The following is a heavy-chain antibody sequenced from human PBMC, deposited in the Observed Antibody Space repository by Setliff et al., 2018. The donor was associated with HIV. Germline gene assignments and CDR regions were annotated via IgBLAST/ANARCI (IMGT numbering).Heavy chain of an antibody. D-gene: IGHD3-16*02. CDR2: IYYSGST. CDR3: ARGYPVSYYYYMDV. CDR1: GGSISSHY. V-gene: IGHV4-59*06. Sequence: SETLSLTCTVSGGSISSHYWSWIRQPPGKGLEWIGYIYYSGSTYYNPSLKSRVTISVDTSKNQFSLKLSSVTAADTAVYYCARGYPVSYYYYMDVWGKGTTVTV. J-gene: IGHJ6*03.